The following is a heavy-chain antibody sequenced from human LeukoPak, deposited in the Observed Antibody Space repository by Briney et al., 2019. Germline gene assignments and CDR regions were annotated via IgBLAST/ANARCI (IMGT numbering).Heavy chain of an antibody. D-gene: IGHD6-19*01. V-gene: IGHV4-59*01. CDR3: ARDKGVRSGWSTEHYYYYYMDV. J-gene: IGHJ6*03. CDR1: GGSITSYY. CDR2: IYYSGST. Sequence: SETLSLTCTVSGGSITSYYWSWIRQPPGKGLEWIGYIYYSGSTNYNPSLKSGVTISVDTSKNQFSLKLSSVAAADTAVYYCARDKGVRSGWSTEHYYYYYMDVWGKGTTVTISS.